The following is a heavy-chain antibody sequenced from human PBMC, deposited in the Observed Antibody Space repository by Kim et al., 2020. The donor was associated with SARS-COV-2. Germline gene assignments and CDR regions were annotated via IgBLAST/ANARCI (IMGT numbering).Heavy chain of an antibody. J-gene: IGHJ6*02. V-gene: IGHV1-3*04. Sequence: ASVKVSCKASGYTFTDYGLHWVRQAPGQRLEWMGWINTNNNNTKYSQTLQDRLTLTWDTSANTGYMELTSLRSEDTAVYYCAREEFMAGYGMDVWGQGTTVTVSS. CDR3: AREEFMAGYGMDV. D-gene: IGHD3-22*01. CDR2: INTNNNNT. CDR1: GYTFTDYG.